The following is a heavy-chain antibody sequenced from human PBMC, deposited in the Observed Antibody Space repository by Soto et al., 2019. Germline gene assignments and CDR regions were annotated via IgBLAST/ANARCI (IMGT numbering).Heavy chain of an antibody. CDR3: AKDLVSVYSGYDFDY. J-gene: IGHJ4*02. CDR1: GFTFSSYA. V-gene: IGHV3-23*01. CDR2: ISGSGGST. D-gene: IGHD5-12*01. Sequence: GGSLRLSCAASGFTFSSYAMSWVRQAPGKGLEWVSAISGSGGSTYYADSVKGRFTISRDNSKNTLYLQMNSLRAEDTAVYYCAKDLVSVYSGYDFDYWGQGTLVTVSS.